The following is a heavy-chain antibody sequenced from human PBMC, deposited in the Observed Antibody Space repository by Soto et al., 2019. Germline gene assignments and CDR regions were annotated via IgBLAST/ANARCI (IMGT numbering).Heavy chain of an antibody. CDR2: IIPIFGTA. CDR1: GGTFSSYA. V-gene: IGHV1-69*01. D-gene: IGHD5-18*01. J-gene: IGHJ6*02. CDR3: ARVGDTASSYYYYGMDV. Sequence: QVQLVQSGAEVQKPGSSVKVSCKASGGTFSSYAISWVRQAPGQGLEWMGGIIPIFGTANYAQKFQGRVTITADESTSTAYMELSSLRSEDTAVYYCARVGDTASSYYYYGMDVWGQGTTVTVSS.